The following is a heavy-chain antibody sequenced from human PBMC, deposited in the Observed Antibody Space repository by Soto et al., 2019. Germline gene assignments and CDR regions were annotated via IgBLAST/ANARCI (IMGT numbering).Heavy chain of an antibody. D-gene: IGHD5-18*01. CDR2: IYYSGST. V-gene: IGHV4-39*01. Sequence: SETLSLTCTVSGGSISSSIYDWGWIRQPPGKGLEWIGSIYYSGSTYYNPSLKSRVTISVDTSKNQFSLKLSSVTAADTAVYYCARRKRGYSYGPPFDYWGQGTLVS. CDR3: ARRKRGYSYGPPFDY. J-gene: IGHJ4*02. CDR1: GGSISSSIYD.